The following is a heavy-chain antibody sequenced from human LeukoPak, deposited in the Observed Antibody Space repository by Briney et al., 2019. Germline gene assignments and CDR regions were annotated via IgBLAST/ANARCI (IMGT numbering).Heavy chain of an antibody. D-gene: IGHD3-22*01. CDR3: AREFYDSSGSIGAFDI. Sequence: SETLSLTCTVSGGSISSSSYYWGWIRQPPGKGLEWIGSIYYSGSTYYNPSLKSRVTISVDTSKNQFSLKLSSVTAADTAVYYCAREFYDSSGSIGAFDIWGQGTMVTVSS. J-gene: IGHJ3*02. V-gene: IGHV4-39*07. CDR2: IYYSGST. CDR1: GGSISSSSYY.